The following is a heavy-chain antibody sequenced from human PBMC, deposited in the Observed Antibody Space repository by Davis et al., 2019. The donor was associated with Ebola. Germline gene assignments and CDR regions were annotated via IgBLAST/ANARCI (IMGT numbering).Heavy chain of an antibody. J-gene: IGHJ4*02. D-gene: IGHD6-19*01. Sequence: SETLSLTCAVSGGSISSGGYSWSWIRQPPGKGLEWIGYIYYSGSTNYNPSLKSRVTISVDTSKNQFSLKLSSVTAADTAVYYCAGAGYSSGWNFDYWGQGTLVTVSS. CDR2: IYYSGST. CDR1: GGSISSGGYS. CDR3: AGAGYSSGWNFDY. V-gene: IGHV4-61*08.